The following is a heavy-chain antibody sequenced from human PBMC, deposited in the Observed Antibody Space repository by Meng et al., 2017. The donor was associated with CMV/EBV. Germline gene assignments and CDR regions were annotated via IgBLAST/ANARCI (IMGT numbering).Heavy chain of an antibody. J-gene: IGHJ5*02. CDR1: GFTFSSYA. Sequence: GGSLRLSCAASGFTFSSYATHWVRQAPGKGLEWVAVISYDGSNKYYADSVKGRFTISRDNSKNTLYLQMNSLRAEDTAVYYRARDLCGYCSSAPIDPWGQGTLVTVSS. D-gene: IGHD2-2*03. V-gene: IGHV3-30-3*01. CDR2: ISYDGSNK. CDR3: ARDLCGYCSSAPIDP.